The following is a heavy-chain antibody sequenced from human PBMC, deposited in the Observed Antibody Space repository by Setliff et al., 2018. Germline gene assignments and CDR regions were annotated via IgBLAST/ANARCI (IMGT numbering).Heavy chain of an antibody. V-gene: IGHV1-8*02. CDR3: ARGGIVVVTAILYGMDV. Sequence: RASVKVSCKASGYTFTSYDINWVRQATGQGLEWMGWMNPNSGNTGYAQKFQGRVTMTRNTSISTAYMELSSLRSEDTAVYYCARGGIVVVTAILYGMDVWGQGTTVTVSS. D-gene: IGHD2-21*02. CDR2: MNPNSGNT. J-gene: IGHJ6*02. CDR1: GYTFTSYD.